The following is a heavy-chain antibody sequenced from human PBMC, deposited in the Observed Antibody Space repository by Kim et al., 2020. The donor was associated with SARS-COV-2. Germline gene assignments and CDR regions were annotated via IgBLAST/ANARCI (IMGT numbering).Heavy chain of an antibody. D-gene: IGHD6-19*01. Sequence: LRETLSLTCAVSGGSISSSNWWSWVRQPPGKGLEWIGEIYHSGSTNYNPSLKSRVTISVDKSKNQFSLKLSSVTAADTAVYYCARAVAGPSLGGPLDYWGQGNLVTVSS. CDR3: ARAVAGPSLGGPLDY. J-gene: IGHJ4*02. CDR2: IYHSGST. CDR1: GGSISSSNW. V-gene: IGHV4-4*02.